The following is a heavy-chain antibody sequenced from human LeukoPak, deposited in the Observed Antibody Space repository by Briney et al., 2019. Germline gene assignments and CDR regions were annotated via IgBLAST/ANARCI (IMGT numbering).Heavy chain of an antibody. CDR2: IYYSGST. CDR1: GGSISSGDYY. J-gene: IGHJ4*02. V-gene: IGHV4-30-4*08. D-gene: IGHD6-19*01. Sequence: SQTLSLTCTVSGGSISSGDYYWSWIRQPPGKGLEWIGYIYYSGSTYYNPSLKSRVTISVDTSKNQFSLKLSSVTAADTAVYYCARTGYSSGWSLGYWGQGTLVTVSS. CDR3: ARTGYSSGWSLGY.